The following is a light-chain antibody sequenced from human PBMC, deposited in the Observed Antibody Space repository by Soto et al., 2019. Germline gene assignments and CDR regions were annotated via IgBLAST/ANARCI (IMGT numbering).Light chain of an antibody. Sequence: DIQMTQSPSSLSASVGDRVTITCQASQDIKNYLNWYQHKPGKAPNLLIYDASNLKTGVQSRFSGSGSGTQFTLTISSLQPEDIATYYCQHYDHLPPLSFGGGTKVEIK. J-gene: IGKJ4*01. CDR2: DAS. CDR1: QDIKNY. CDR3: QHYDHLPPLS. V-gene: IGKV1-33*01.